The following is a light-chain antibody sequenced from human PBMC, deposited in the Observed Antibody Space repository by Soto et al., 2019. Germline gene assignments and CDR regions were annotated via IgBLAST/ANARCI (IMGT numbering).Light chain of an antibody. V-gene: IGKV3-11*01. CDR1: RSVSSY. Sequence: EIVLTPSPASLSLSPGESATLSCRATRSVSSYLAWYQQKPGHAPRFLIYDASSRPTDIPARFSVSGSGTDFTITISRLQNEDGAVYFCQQRGSWPLTFGGGTKVEIK. J-gene: IGKJ4*01. CDR3: QQRGSWPLT. CDR2: DAS.